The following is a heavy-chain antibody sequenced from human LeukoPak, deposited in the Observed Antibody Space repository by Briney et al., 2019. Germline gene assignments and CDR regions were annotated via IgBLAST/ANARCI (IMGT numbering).Heavy chain of an antibody. J-gene: IGHJ5*02. D-gene: IGHD1-26*01. CDR1: GFTFSSYG. CDR2: ISGSGGST. CDR3: AKAIVGATTPRGFDP. Sequence: GGTLRLSCAASGFTFSSYGMSWVRQAPGKGLEWVSAISGSGGSTYYADSVKGRFTISRDNSKNTLYLQMNSLRAEDTAVYYCAKAIVGATTPRGFDPWGQGTLVTVSS. V-gene: IGHV3-23*01.